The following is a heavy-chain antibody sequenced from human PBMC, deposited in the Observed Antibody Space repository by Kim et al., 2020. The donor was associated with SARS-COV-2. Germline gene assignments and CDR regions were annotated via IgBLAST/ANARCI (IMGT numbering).Heavy chain of an antibody. Sequence: GGSLRLSCAASGFTFSSYAMSWVRQAPGKGLECVSVISGSGGNTYYAGSVKGRFTISRDNSKNTLYLQMNSLRAEDTAVYYCAKRIAVGVPTEYGGQGTMVTVSS. CDR1: GFTFSSYA. V-gene: IGHV3-23*01. D-gene: IGHD6-19*01. CDR3: AKRIAVGVPTEY. CDR2: ISGSGGNT. J-gene: IGHJ4*02.